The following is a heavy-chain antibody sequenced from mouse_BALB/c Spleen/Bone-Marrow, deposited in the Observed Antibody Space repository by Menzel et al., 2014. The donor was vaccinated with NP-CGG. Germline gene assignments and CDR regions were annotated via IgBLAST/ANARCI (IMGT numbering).Heavy chain of an antibody. D-gene: IGHD1-1*01. Sequence: VQGVESGAELAKPGASVKMSCKASGYTFXSYWMHWVKQRPGQGLEWIGYINPSTGYTEYNQKFKDKATLTADKSSSTAYMQLSSLTPEDSAVYYCAPYYGSSYYAMDYWGQGTSVTVSS. V-gene: IGHV1-7*01. CDR2: INPSTGYT. CDR1: GYTFXSYW. J-gene: IGHJ4*01. CDR3: APYYGSSYYAMDY.